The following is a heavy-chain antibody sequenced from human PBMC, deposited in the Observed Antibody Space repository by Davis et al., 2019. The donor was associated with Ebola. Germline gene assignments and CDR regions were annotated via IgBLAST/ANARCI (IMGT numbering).Heavy chain of an antibody. V-gene: IGHV1-18*01. J-gene: IGHJ6*02. CDR3: ARNSGWNYFYYSMDV. Sequence: ASVKVSCKASGYTFTNYGLSWARQAPGQGLEWMGWISVYNGNTKYAQKVQGRVTMTTDTSTSTAYMELRSLRSDDTAVYYCARNSGWNYFYYSMDVWGQGTTVTVSS. CDR2: ISVYNGNT. CDR1: GYTFTNYG. D-gene: IGHD6-19*01.